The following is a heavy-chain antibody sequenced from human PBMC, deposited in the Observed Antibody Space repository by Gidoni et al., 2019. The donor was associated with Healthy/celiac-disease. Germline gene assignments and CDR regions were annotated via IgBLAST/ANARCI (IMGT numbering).Heavy chain of an antibody. CDR1: GYTFTSYG. D-gene: IGHD3-16*02. Sequence: QVQLVQSGAEVKKPGASVKVSCKASGYTFTSYGISWVRQAPGQGLEWMGWISAYNSNTNYAQKLQGRVTMTTDTSTSTAYMELRSLRSDDTAVYYCARDLDVWGSYRLNWFDPWGQGTLVTVSS. J-gene: IGHJ5*02. CDR3: ARDLDVWGSYRLNWFDP. V-gene: IGHV1-18*04. CDR2: ISAYNSNT.